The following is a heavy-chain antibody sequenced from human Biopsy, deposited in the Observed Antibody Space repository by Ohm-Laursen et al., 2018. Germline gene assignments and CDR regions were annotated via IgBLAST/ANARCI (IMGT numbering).Heavy chain of an antibody. J-gene: IGHJ3*02. CDR2: TIYRSKWSN. V-gene: IGHV6-1*01. Sequence: TTQTLTLTCAISGDSVSSNTVAWNWIRQSPSRGLEWLGRTIYRSKWSNDYAVSVKNRITIDPDTSKNQFSLQLNSVTPEDTAIYYCARGRYAAFDIRGQGTKVTISS. CDR3: ARGRYAAFDI. D-gene: IGHD3-9*01. CDR1: GDSVSSNTVA.